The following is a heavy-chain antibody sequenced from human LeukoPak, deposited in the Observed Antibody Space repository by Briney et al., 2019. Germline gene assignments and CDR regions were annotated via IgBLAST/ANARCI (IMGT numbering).Heavy chain of an antibody. V-gene: IGHV1-18*01. D-gene: IGHD3-22*01. Sequence: ASVKVSCKASGYTFTSYGISWVRQAPGHGLEWMGWISTFNGHTNYAQSRQDRVTMTTDTSTSTVYMELSSLISDDTAVYYCARGLPPRRNYDSSGYYSYYFDYWGQGTLVTVSS. CDR1: GYTFTSYG. CDR2: ISTFNGHT. CDR3: ARGLPPRRNYDSSGYYSYYFDY. J-gene: IGHJ4*02.